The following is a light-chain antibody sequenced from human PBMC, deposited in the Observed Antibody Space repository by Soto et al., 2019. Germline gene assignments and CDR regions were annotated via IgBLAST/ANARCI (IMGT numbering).Light chain of an antibody. CDR3: SSYTSTNTLYV. V-gene: IGLV2-14*03. CDR1: TSDVGNYNL. J-gene: IGLJ1*01. Sequence: QSALTQPASVSGSPGQSITISCTGTTSDVGNYNLVSWYQQHPGKAPKLMIFDVSRRPSGVSDRFSASKPGNTASLTISGLQAEDEADYYCSSYTSTNTLYVFGTGTRSPS. CDR2: DVS.